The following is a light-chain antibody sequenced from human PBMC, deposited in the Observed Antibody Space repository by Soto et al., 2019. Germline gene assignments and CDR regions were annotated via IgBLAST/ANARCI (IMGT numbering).Light chain of an antibody. CDR2: CAS. J-gene: IGKJ5*01. CDR1: QSVSSTH. V-gene: IGKV3-15*01. CDR3: QQYSSSPS. Sequence: EIVLTQSPGTLSLSPGERATLSCRASQSVSSTHLAWYQQKPGQVPSLLIYCASTRASGIPARFSGSGSGTEFTLTIGSLQSEDFAVYYCQQYSSSPSFGQGTRLEIK.